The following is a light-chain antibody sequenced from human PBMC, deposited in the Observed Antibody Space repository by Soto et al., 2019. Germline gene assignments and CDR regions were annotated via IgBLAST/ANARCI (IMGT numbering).Light chain of an antibody. CDR3: CSYTTSSTYV. CDR2: DVS. V-gene: IGLV2-14*01. CDR1: INDVGGYDY. J-gene: IGLJ1*01. Sequence: QSALTQPASVSGSPGQSITISCTGTINDVGGYDYVSWYQQHPGKAPKVMIYDVSNRPSGVSNRFSGSKSGNTASLTISGFQAEDEADYYCCSYTTSSTYVFGTGTELTVL.